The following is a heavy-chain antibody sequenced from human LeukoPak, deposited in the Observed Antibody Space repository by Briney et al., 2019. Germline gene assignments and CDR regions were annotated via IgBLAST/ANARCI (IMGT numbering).Heavy chain of an antibody. D-gene: IGHD3-3*01. Sequence: PSETLSLTCTVSGGSISSYYWSWIRQPPGKGLEWIVYIYYSGSTNYNPSLKSRVTISVDTSKNQFSLKLSSVTAADTAVYYCARTGDFWSGYFDPWGQGTLVTVSS. CDR3: ARTGDFWSGYFDP. J-gene: IGHJ5*02. CDR2: IYYSGST. CDR1: GGSISSYY. V-gene: IGHV4-59*01.